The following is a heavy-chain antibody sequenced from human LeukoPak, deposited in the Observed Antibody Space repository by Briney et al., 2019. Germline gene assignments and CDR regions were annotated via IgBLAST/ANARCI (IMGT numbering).Heavy chain of an antibody. CDR1: GFTFDDYA. V-gene: IGHV3-20*04. CDR2: INWNGRIT. D-gene: IGHD5-18*01. CDR3: ARGSVQLWLRDTYYYMDV. J-gene: IGHJ6*03. Sequence: GEYLRLSCAASGFTFDDYAMIWVRQVPGRGLEWVSGINWNGRITEYADSVKDRFTISRQNTKNSLYLYMNNLGGEDTALYFCARGSVQLWLRDTYYYMDVWGKGTTVTVSS.